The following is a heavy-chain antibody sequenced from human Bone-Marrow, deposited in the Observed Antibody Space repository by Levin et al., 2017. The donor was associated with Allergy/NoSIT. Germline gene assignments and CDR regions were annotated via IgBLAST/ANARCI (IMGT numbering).Heavy chain of an antibody. CDR3: AKDLSPRIAVTGNIEY. J-gene: IGHJ4*02. CDR2: ISWDASTT. Sequence: GGSLRLSCAASGFTFNDYTMHWVRQAPQRGLEWASLISWDASTTYYADSVRGRFTISRDNSKNALYLQMNSLTTEDTALYYCAKDLSPRIAVTGNIEYWGQGTLVTVSS. D-gene: IGHD6-19*01. V-gene: IGHV3-43*01. CDR1: GFTFNDYT.